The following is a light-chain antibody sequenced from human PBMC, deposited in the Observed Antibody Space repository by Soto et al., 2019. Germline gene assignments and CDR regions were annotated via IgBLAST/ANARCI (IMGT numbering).Light chain of an antibody. V-gene: IGLV1-40*01. CDR3: QSYDSSLSVVV. Sequence: QSVLTQPPSVSGAPGQRVTISCTGSSSNIGAHYDVHWYQQLPGTAPKLLIYDNSNRPSGVPDRFSGSKSGTSASLAITGLQAEDEADYYCQSYDSSLSVVVFGGGTKLTVL. CDR2: DNS. J-gene: IGLJ2*01. CDR1: SSNIGAHYD.